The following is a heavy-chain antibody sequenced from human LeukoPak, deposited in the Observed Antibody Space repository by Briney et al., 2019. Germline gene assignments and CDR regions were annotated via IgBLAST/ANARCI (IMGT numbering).Heavy chain of an antibody. CDR2: IYYSGST. Sequence: SETLSLTCTVSGGSVSSGGYYWSWIRQPPGKGLEWIRYIYYSGSTNYNPSLKSRVTISVDTSKNQFSLKLSSVTAANTAVYSCAREDIVVVPAADAFDIWGQGTLVTVSS. CDR1: GGSVSSGGYY. V-gene: IGHV4-61*08. D-gene: IGHD2-2*01. CDR3: AREDIVVVPAADAFDI. J-gene: IGHJ3*02.